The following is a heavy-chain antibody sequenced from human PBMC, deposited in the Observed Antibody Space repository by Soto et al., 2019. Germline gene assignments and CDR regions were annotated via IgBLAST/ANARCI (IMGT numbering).Heavy chain of an antibody. D-gene: IGHD2-21*01. V-gene: IGHV3-30*18. CDR2: ISRDGSVR. J-gene: IGHJ4*02. CDR1: GFTFSNYG. Sequence: GGFLRLSCAASGFTFSNYGIHWVRQAPGNGLEWVAVISRDGSVRYYADSVKGRFTISRDNSKNTLYLQVNNLRPEDTAVYYCAKEYCGGHCSSDYFDYWGQGTLVTVSS. CDR3: AKEYCGGHCSSDYFDY.